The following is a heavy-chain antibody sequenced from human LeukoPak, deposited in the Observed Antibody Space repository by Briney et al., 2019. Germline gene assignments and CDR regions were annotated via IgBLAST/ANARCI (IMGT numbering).Heavy chain of an antibody. Sequence: SETLSLTCTVSGGSISSYYRSWLRQPPGKGLEGGGYIYYSGSTNYNPSLKSRVTISVDTSKNQFSLKLSSVTAADTAVYYCARAGELWSSSWYGDYYYGMDVWGQGTTVTVSS. D-gene: IGHD6-13*01. CDR3: ARAGELWSSSWYGDYYYGMDV. CDR1: GGSISSYY. CDR2: IYYSGST. J-gene: IGHJ6*02. V-gene: IGHV4-59*01.